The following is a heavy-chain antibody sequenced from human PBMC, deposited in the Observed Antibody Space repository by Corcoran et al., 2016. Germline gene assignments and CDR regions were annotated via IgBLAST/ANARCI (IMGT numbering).Heavy chain of an antibody. CDR2: IYYSGST. J-gene: IGHJ4*02. V-gene: IGHV4-31*03. Sequence: QVQLQESGPGLVKPSQTLSLTCTVSGGSISSGGYYWSWIRQHPGKGLEWIGYIYYSGSTYYNTSLKSRVTISVDTSKNQFSLKLSSVTAADTAVYYCARGRRQRVQGDYFDYWGQGTLVTVSS. CDR3: ARGRRQRVQGDYFDY. CDR1: GGSISSGGYY. D-gene: IGHD1-1*01.